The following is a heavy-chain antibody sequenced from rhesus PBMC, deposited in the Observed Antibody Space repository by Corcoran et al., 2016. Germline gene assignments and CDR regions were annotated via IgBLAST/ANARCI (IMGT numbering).Heavy chain of an antibody. CDR1: GFTFSSYG. V-gene: IGHV3S5*01. D-gene: IGHD3-22*01. CDR2: ISNGGVTT. Sequence: EVQLVESGGGLVQPGGSLRLSYAASGFTFSSYGMSWVRQAPGEGLEWVSYISNGGVTTAYADSEKGAFTIASSNSKNTLSLQMNSLRAEDTAVYYCAKSSYYYYFDYWGRGVLVTVSS. J-gene: IGHJ4*01. CDR3: AKSSYYYYFDY.